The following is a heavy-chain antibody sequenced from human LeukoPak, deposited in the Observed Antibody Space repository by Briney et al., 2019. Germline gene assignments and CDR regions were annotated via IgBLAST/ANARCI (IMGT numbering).Heavy chain of an antibody. J-gene: IGHJ4*02. Sequence: SETLSLTCTVSGGSISSYYWSWIRQLAGKGLEWIGRIYTSGSTNYNPSLKSRVTMSVDTSKNLFSLKLSSVTAADTAVYYCARGGSGSYFPYYFDYWGQGTLVTVSS. V-gene: IGHV4-4*07. CDR2: IYTSGST. CDR1: GGSISSYY. D-gene: IGHD1-26*01. CDR3: ARGGSGSYFPYYFDY.